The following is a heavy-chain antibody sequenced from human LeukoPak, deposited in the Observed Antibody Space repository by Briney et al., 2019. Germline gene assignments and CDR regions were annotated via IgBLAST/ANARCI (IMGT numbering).Heavy chain of an antibody. CDR1: GYTFTDSY. CDR3: ARSGRLNYYGSGSSKTFDY. Sequence: ASVKVSCKASGYTFTDSYIHWVRQAPGQGLEWVGWINPNSGDTNSAQKFQGRVTMTRDTSISTAYMELSRLRSDDTAVYYCARSGRLNYYGSGSSKTFDYWGQGTLVTVSS. V-gene: IGHV1-2*02. J-gene: IGHJ4*02. D-gene: IGHD3-10*01. CDR2: INPNSGDT.